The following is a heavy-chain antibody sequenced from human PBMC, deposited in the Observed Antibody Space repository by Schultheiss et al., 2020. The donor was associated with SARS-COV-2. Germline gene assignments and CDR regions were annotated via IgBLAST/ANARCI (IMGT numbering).Heavy chain of an antibody. D-gene: IGHD3-3*01. CDR1: GFTFDDYA. J-gene: IGHJ4*02. CDR2: ISGSGGST. Sequence: GGSLRLSCAASGFTFDDYAMHWVRQAPGKGLEWVSAISGSGGSTYYADSVKGRFTISRDNSKNTLYLQMNSLKTEDTAVYYCTTNYDFWSGYYTDYFDYWGQGTLVTVSS. V-gene: IGHV3-23*01. CDR3: TTNYDFWSGYYTDYFDY.